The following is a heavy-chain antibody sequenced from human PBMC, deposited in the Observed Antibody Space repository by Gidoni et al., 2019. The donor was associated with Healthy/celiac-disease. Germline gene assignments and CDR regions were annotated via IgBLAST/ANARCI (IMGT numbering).Heavy chain of an antibody. CDR1: GGSFSGYY. J-gene: IGHJ4*02. CDR3: ARGLRWLQLYIGSFPYFDY. CDR2: INHSGST. V-gene: IGHV4-34*01. D-gene: IGHD5-12*01. Sequence: QVQLQQWGAGLLQPSETLSLTCAVYGGSFSGYYWSWIRQPPGKGLEWIGEINHSGSTNYNPSLKSRVTISVDTSKNQFSLKLSSVTAADTAVYYCARGLRWLQLYIGSFPYFDYWGQGTLVTVSS.